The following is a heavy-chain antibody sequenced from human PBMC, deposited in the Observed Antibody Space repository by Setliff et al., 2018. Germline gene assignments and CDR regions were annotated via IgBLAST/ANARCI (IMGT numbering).Heavy chain of an antibody. V-gene: IGHV4-39*01. J-gene: IGHJ1*01. Sequence: PSETLSLTCTVSGGAIGNNIYYWGWIRRPPGKGLEWIGSIYFSGSTYYNPPLKSRVSMSVDSSKNQFSLNLNSVTAADTGVYYCARHVGPADRADYFQHWGQGTLVTVSS. CDR1: GGAIGNNIYY. CDR2: IYFSGST. CDR3: ARHVGPADRADYFQH.